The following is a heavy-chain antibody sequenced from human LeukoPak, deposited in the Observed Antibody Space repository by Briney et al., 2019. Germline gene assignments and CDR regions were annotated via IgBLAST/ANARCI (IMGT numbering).Heavy chain of an antibody. CDR3: ARASYSSGWYGGHWFDP. Sequence: ASVKVSCKASGYTFTSYAMHWVRQAPGQRLEWMGWINAGNGNTKYSQEFQGRVTITRDTSASTDYMELSSLRSEDMAVYYCARASYSSGWYGGHWFDPWGQGTLVTVSS. V-gene: IGHV1-3*03. CDR1: GYTFTSYA. J-gene: IGHJ5*02. CDR2: INAGNGNT. D-gene: IGHD6-19*01.